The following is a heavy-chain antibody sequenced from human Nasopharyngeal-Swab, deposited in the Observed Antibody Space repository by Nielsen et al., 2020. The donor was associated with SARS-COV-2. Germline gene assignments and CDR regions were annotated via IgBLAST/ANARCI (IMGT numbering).Heavy chain of an antibody. V-gene: IGHV3-48*01. CDR3: AKGASSGWYGGYYMDV. Sequence: GGSLRLSCAASGFTFSSYSMNWVRQAPGKGLEWVSYISSSSSTIYYADSVKGRFTISRDNAKNTLYLQMNSLRAEDTAVYYCAKGASSGWYGGYYMDVWGKGTTVTVSS. CDR1: GFTFSSYS. CDR2: ISSSSSTI. J-gene: IGHJ6*03. D-gene: IGHD6-19*01.